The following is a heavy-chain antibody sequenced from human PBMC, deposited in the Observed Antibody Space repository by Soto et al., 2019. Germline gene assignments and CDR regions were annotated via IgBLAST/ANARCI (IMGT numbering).Heavy chain of an antibody. CDR1: GFIFSRFS. V-gene: IGHV3-21*01. Sequence: PGGSLRLSCAVSGFIFSRFSMNWVRQAPGKGLEWVSSIGTSGSYIYDTDSVKGRFTISRGNTKDSLYLQMNSLRAEDTAIYYCARGSAFIGLDYWGQGT. J-gene: IGHJ4*02. CDR2: IGTSGSYI. D-gene: IGHD1-26*01. CDR3: ARGSAFIGLDY.